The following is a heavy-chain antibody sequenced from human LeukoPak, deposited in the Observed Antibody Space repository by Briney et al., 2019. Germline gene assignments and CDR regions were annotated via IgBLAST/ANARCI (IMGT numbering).Heavy chain of an antibody. CDR2: ISGSGGSS. Sequence: PGGSLRLSCAASGFTFSNYAVSWVRQAPGKGLECVSGISGSGGSSYYADSVKGRFTISRDNSKNMLYLQMNSLRAEDTAVYYCAKAAGQWVVGGHYYFDYWGQGTLVTVSS. J-gene: IGHJ4*02. CDR3: AKAAGQWVVGGHYYFDY. CDR1: GFTFSNYA. D-gene: IGHD6-19*01. V-gene: IGHV3-23*01.